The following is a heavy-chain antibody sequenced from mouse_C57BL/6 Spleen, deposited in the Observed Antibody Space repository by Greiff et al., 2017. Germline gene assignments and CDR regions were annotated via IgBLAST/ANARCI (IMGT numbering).Heavy chain of an antibody. D-gene: IGHD2-3*01. CDR2: IWSDGST. V-gene: IGHV2-6-1*01. CDR3: ARHDDGYPYAMDY. Sequence: VKLVESGPGLVAPSQSLSITCTVSGFSLTSYGVHWVRQPPGKGLEWLVVIWSDGSTTYNSALKSRLSISKDNSKSQVFLKMNSLQTDDTAMYYCARHDDGYPYAMDYWGQGTSVTVSS. CDR1: GFSLTSYG. J-gene: IGHJ4*01.